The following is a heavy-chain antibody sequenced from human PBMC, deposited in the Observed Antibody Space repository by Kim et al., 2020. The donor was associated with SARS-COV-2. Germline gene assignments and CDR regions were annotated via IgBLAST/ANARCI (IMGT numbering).Heavy chain of an antibody. CDR2: RSYT. J-gene: IGHJ4*02. CDR3: ARDLAAAY. D-gene: IGHD6-13*01. Sequence: RSYTNYADSVKGRFTISRDNAKNSLYLQMNSLRAEDTAVYYCARDLAAAYWSQGTLVTVSS. V-gene: IGHV3-11*05.